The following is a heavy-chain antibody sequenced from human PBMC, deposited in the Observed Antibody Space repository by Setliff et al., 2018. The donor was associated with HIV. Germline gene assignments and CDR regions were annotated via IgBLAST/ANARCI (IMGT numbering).Heavy chain of an antibody. CDR3: TNRGGSGTNVGNWFDP. D-gene: IGHD3-10*01. Sequence: GASVKVSCKASGDNFNNVAFNWVRQAPGQGLEWMGGILPIFGATDYAQKFQGRLTLTAVQSENSVYMELSSLRSDDTAVYYCTNRGGSGTNVGNWFDPWGQGTLVTVSS. J-gene: IGHJ5*02. CDR1: GDNFNNVA. V-gene: IGHV1-69*13. CDR2: ILPIFGAT.